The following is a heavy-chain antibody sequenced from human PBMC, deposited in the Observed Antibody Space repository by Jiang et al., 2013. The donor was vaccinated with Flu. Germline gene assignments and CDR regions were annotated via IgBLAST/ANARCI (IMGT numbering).Heavy chain of an antibody. D-gene: IGHD6-19*01. Sequence: CKGSGYSFTSYWISWVRQMPGKGLEWMGRIDPSDSYTNYSPSFQGHVTISADKSISTAYLQWSSLKASDTAMYYCATRGAIAVAGTEKAYYYMDVWGKGTTVTVSS. J-gene: IGHJ6*03. CDR1: GYSFTSYW. CDR2: IDPSDSYT. CDR3: ATRGAIAVAGTEKAYYYMDV. V-gene: IGHV5-10-1*01.